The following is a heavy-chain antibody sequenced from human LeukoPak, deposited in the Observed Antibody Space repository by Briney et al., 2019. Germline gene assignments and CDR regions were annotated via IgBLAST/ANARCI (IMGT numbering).Heavy chain of an antibody. CDR2: IYYSGST. V-gene: IGHV4-59*01. CDR1: GGSISSYY. J-gene: IGHJ5*02. CDR3: ARESGTITMVRGVIDL. D-gene: IGHD3-10*01. Sequence: SETLSLTCTVSGGSISSYYWSWIRQPPGKGLEWIGYIYYSGSTNYNPSLRSRVTISVDTSKNQFFLKLSSVTAADTAVYYCARESGTITMVRGVIDLWGQGTLVTVSS.